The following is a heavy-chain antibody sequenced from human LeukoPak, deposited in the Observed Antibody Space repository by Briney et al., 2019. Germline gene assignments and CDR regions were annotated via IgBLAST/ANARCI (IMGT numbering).Heavy chain of an antibody. CDR2: IYTSGRN. Sequence: SETLSLTCTGSGVSISSGSYYWRWIGQPAGKGLEWIVRIYTSGRNNYNPSLKSRVTISVDTSKSQCSLELSSVNAADTAVYYWARASYYDFWSGYEGYFDYWGQGTLVTVSS. V-gene: IGHV4-61*02. D-gene: IGHD3-3*01. CDR1: GVSISSGSYY. CDR3: ARASYYDFWSGYEGYFDY. J-gene: IGHJ4*02.